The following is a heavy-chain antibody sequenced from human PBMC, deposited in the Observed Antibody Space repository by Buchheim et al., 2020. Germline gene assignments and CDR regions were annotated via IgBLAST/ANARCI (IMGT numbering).Heavy chain of an antibody. CDR2: ISSSSSYT. CDR3: ARDRYCSSTSCYPSGMDV. D-gene: IGHD2-2*01. CDR1: GFTFSDYY. J-gene: IGHJ6*02. Sequence: QVQLVEPGGGLVKPGGSLRLSCAASGFTFSDYYMSWIRQAPGKGLEWVSYISSSSSYTNYADSVKGRFTISRDNAKNSLYLQMNSLRAEDTAVYYCARDRYCSSTSCYPSGMDVWGQGTT. V-gene: IGHV3-11*06.